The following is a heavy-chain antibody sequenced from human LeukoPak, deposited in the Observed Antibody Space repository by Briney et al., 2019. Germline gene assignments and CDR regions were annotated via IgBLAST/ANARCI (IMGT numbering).Heavy chain of an antibody. CDR2: IYYSGST. CDR1: GGSISSYY. CDR3: ARRATAETKYGMDV. J-gene: IGHJ6*02. V-gene: IGHV4-59*08. D-gene: IGHD5-24*01. Sequence: SETLSLTCTVSGGSISSYYWSWIRQPPGKGLEWIGYIYYSGSTNYNPSLKSRVTISVDTSKNQFSLKLSSVTAADTAVYYCARRATAETKYGMDVWGQGTTVTVSS.